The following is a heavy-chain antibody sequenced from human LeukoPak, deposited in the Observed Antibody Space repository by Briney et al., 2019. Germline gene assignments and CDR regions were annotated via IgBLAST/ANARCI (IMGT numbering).Heavy chain of an antibody. CDR2: IYYSGST. Sequence: SETLSLTCTVSGGSISSSSYYWGWIRQPPGKGLEWIGSIYYSGSTYYNPSLKSRVTISVDTSKNQFSLKLSSVTAADTAVYYCASIKVAGEDYWGQGTLVTVSS. J-gene: IGHJ4*02. CDR1: GGSISSSSYY. CDR3: ASIKVAGEDY. V-gene: IGHV4-39*07. D-gene: IGHD1-14*01.